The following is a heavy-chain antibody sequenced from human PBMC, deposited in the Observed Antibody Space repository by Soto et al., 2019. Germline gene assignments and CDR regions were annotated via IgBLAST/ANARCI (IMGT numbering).Heavy chain of an antibody. Sequence: RGALRLSSADFGFSCSSYGMHWVRQAPGRGPEGVTVISNDGNRKYYGESVKGRFSVSRDNDKDTLYLQMNGLRPEDTGVYYCAKDRRQLSALDMWGQGTTVTVSS. CDR2: ISNDGNRK. CDR3: AKDRRQLSALDM. V-gene: IGHV3-30*18. CDR1: GFSCSSYG. J-gene: IGHJ3*02. D-gene: IGHD6-6*01.